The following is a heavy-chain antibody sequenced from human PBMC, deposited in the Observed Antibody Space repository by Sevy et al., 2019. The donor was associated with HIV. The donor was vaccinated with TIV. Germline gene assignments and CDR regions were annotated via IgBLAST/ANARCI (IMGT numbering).Heavy chain of an antibody. Sequence: GGSLRLSCAASGFTFSSYWMSWVRQAPGKGLEWVANIKQDGSGKYNVDSVKGGVTISRDNAKNSLYLQMNSLRAEDTGVYFCARGGAIYCSGGSCYDFDYWGQGTLVTVSS. CDR3: ARGGAIYCSGGSCYDFDY. CDR2: IKQDGSGK. V-gene: IGHV3-7*03. CDR1: GFTFSSYW. D-gene: IGHD2-15*01. J-gene: IGHJ4*02.